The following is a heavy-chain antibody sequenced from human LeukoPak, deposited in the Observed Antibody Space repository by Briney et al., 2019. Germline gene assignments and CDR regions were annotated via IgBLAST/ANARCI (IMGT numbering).Heavy chain of an antibody. CDR1: GFTFSDYW. Sequence: GGSLRLSCIASGFTFSDYWMSWVRQAPGKGLEWVGCIRYDGSNKYYADSVKGRFTISRDNSKNTLYLQMNSLRAEDTAVYYCAKDFGDYYDGSGNGYYWGQGTLVTVSS. D-gene: IGHD3-22*01. CDR3: AKDFGDYYDGSGNGYY. V-gene: IGHV3-30*02. J-gene: IGHJ4*02. CDR2: IRYDGSNK.